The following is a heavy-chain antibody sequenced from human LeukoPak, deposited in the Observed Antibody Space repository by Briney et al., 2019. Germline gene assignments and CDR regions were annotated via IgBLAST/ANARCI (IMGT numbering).Heavy chain of an antibody. V-gene: IGHV4-39*07. CDR2: IYYTGTT. Sequence: SETLSLTCTVSGASISNSSYSWGWIRQPPGKGLEWIGSIYYTGTTYNNPSLKSRVTMSLYTSKNQFSLRLSSVTAADTAVYYCARERFAGGWYRDYWGQGTLVTVSS. D-gene: IGHD6-19*01. CDR1: GASISNSSYS. CDR3: ARERFAGGWYRDY. J-gene: IGHJ4*02.